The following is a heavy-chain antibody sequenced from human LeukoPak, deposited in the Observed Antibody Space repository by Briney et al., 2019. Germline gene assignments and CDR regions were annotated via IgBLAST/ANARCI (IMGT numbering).Heavy chain of an antibody. V-gene: IGHV4-59*02. D-gene: IGHD2-2*01. Sequence: SETLSLTCNVSGDSVSSVYWSWIRQPPGKGLEWIGYIYYNGYTDYNPSLKSRVTISVDTSKNQFSLKLSSVTAADTAVYYCARGGVCSSTSCFYYYMDVWGKGTTVTVSS. CDR2: IYYNGYT. CDR3: ARGGVCSSTSCFYYYMDV. J-gene: IGHJ6*03. CDR1: GDSVSSVY.